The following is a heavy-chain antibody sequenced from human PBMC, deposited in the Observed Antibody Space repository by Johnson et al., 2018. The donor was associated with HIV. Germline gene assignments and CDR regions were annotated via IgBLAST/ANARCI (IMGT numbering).Heavy chain of an antibody. CDR1: RFTFSSND. CDR2: IGPGGDT. CDR3: TTDWGLWFGELLHDAFDI. V-gene: IGHV3-13*01. D-gene: IGHD3-10*01. J-gene: IGHJ3*02. Sequence: VQLVESGGGLVQPGGSLRLSCAASRFTFSSNDMHWVRQATGKGLEWVSTIGPGGDTYYPGSVKGRFTISRDNAKNTLYLQMNSLKTEDTAVYYCTTDWGLWFGELLHDAFDIWGQGTMVTVSS.